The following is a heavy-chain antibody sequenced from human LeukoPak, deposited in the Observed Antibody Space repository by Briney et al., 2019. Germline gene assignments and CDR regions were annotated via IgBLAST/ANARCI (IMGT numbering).Heavy chain of an antibody. D-gene: IGHD6-19*01. J-gene: IGHJ6*03. CDR3: ASRKYSSGWSYYYYYYMDV. V-gene: IGHV3-7*01. Sequence: GGSLRLSCAASGFTFSSYWMSWVRQAPGKGLEWVANIKQDGSEKYYVDSVKGRFTISRDNAKNPLYLQMNSLRAEDTAVYYCASRKYSSGWSYYYYYYMDVWGKGTTVTISS. CDR1: GFTFSSYW. CDR2: IKQDGSEK.